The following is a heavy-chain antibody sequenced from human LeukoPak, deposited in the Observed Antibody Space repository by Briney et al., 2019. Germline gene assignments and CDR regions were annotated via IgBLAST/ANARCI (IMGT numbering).Heavy chain of an antibody. V-gene: IGHV4-39*07. D-gene: IGHD3-22*01. CDR3: ATSPPSGYYRIGNWFDP. J-gene: IGHJ5*02. Sequence: PSETLSLTCTVSGGSIGSSSYYWGWIRQPPGKGLEWIGGIYYSGSTYYNPSLKSRVTISVDTSKNQFSLKLSSVTAADTAVYYCATSPPSGYYRIGNWFDPWGQGTLVTVSS. CDR1: GGSIGSSSYY. CDR2: IYYSGST.